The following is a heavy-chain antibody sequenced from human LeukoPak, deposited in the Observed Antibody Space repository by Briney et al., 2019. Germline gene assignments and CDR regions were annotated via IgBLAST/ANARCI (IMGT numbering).Heavy chain of an antibody. D-gene: IGHD2-8*01. CDR3: ARHDCTDGVCFKDFDY. CDR1: GGSISSTTYH. V-gene: IGHV4-39*01. Sequence: PSETLSLTCTVSGGSISSTTYHWAWIRQPPGRGLEWIGSVSYTGNTYYNPSLQSRVTPSVDTSKNHFSLRLTSVTAADTSVYYCARHDCTDGVCFKDFDYWGQGTLVTVSS. CDR2: VSYTGNT. J-gene: IGHJ4*02.